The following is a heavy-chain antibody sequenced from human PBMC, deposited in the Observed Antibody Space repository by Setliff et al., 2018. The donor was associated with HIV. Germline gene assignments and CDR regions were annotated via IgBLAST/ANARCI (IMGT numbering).Heavy chain of an antibody. CDR2: IYHNGIT. J-gene: IGHJ4*02. CDR1: GGSITYSSYY. CDR3: ARRIYGNNPYFDY. D-gene: IGHD4-17*01. Sequence: SETLSLTCTVSGGSITYSSYYWNWLRQTPGKGLEWIGSIYHNGITYYNPSLKSRVTISVDTSQNQFSLKLSSVTAADTAIYYCARRIYGNNPYFDYWSQGTLVTVSS. V-gene: IGHV4-39*07.